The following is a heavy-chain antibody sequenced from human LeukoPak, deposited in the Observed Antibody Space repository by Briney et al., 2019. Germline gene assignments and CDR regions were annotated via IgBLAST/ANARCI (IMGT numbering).Heavy chain of an antibody. J-gene: IGHJ4*02. V-gene: IGHV3-23*01. CDR1: GFTFSSYA. CDR3: AKGSYYDSSGSFYFDY. CDR2: ISGSGDNT. D-gene: IGHD3-22*01. Sequence: GRSLRLSCAASGFTFSSYAMSWVRQAPGKGLEWVSGISGSGDNTYYANSVKGRFTISRDNSKNTLYVQVNSLGTEDTAAYYCAKGSYYDSSGSFYFDYWGQGTLVTVSS.